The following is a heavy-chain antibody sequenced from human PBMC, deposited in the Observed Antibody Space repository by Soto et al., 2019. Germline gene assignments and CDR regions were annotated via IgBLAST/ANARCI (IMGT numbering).Heavy chain of an antibody. V-gene: IGHV1-69*12. D-gene: IGHD2-15*01. Sequence: QVQLVQSGAEVKKPGSSLKVSCKVSGGTFSSYGFNWVRQAPGQGLEWMGGIMPMFGITNHTQKFQDRMTISADASTTTAYMQLSSLESDDTAIFCCASDRGYGLVNWGQGTLISVSS. J-gene: IGHJ4*02. CDR3: ASDRGYGLVN. CDR1: GGTFSSYG. CDR2: IMPMFGIT.